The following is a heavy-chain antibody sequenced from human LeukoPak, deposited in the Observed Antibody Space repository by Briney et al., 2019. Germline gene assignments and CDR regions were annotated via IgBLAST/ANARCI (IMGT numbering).Heavy chain of an antibody. CDR1: GFTVSSKY. D-gene: IGHD3-10*01. Sequence: GGSLRLSCAASGFTVSSKYMSWVRQAPGKGLEWVSVIYSDDSTYYADSVKGRFTISRHNSKNTLYLQMNSLRAEDTAVYYCARGHDSGSSGPDYWGQGTLVTVSS. J-gene: IGHJ4*02. CDR2: IYSDDST. V-gene: IGHV3-53*04. CDR3: ARGHDSGSSGPDY.